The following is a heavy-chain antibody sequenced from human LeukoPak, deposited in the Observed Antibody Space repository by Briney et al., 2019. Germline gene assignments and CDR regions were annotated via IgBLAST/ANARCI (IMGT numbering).Heavy chain of an antibody. CDR3: ARAEPDSSGYYYISFDY. V-gene: IGHV1-2*02. CDR1: GYTFTGYY. CDR2: INPNSGGT. J-gene: IGHJ4*02. D-gene: IGHD3-22*01. Sequence: ASVKVSFKASGYTFTGYYMHWVRQAPGQGLEWMGWINPNSGGTNYAQKFQGRVTITRDTSISTAYMELNRLRSDDTAVYYCARAEPDSSGYYYISFDYWGQGTLVTVSS.